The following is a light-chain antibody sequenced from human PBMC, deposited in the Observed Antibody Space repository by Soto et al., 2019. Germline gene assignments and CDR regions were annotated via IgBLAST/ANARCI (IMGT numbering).Light chain of an antibody. CDR2: AAS. Sequence: LSAPIGDRVTMACRASRSVDKWLAWYHQKPGKAPRLLIYAASTLESGVPSMFGRRGSETEFTLTMNTRQPDDAVYYFRQQYDSFWTSGQGTKAAIK. CDR1: RSVDKW. CDR3: QQYDSFWT. J-gene: IGKJ1*01. V-gene: IGKV1-5*03.